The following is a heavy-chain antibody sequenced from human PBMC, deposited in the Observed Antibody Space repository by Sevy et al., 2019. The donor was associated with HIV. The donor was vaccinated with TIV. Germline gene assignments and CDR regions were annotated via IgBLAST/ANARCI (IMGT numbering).Heavy chain of an antibody. Sequence: GGSLRLSCAASGFTFSSYAMHWVRQAPGKGLEWVAVISNDGSNKYYADSVKGRFTISRDNSKNTRYLQMNSLRAEDTAVYYCAGVAPDYYDSSGYYDRWGQGTLVTVSS. D-gene: IGHD3-22*01. CDR1: GFTFSSYA. CDR2: ISNDGSNK. CDR3: AGVAPDYYDSSGYYDR. J-gene: IGHJ4*02. V-gene: IGHV3-30*04.